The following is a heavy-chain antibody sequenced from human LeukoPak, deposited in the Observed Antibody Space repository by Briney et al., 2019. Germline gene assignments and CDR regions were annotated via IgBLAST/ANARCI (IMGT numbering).Heavy chain of an antibody. Sequence: PPETLSLTCTVSGGSISSSSYYWGWVRQPPGKGLEWIGSIYYSGSTSYNPSLKSRVNISVDTSKNQFSLKLSSVTAAYTAVYYCASNPHTAMAAFDYCAQGTLVTVNS. J-gene: IGHJ4*02. CDR2: IYYSGST. CDR1: GGSISSSSYY. CDR3: ASNPHTAMAAFDY. V-gene: IGHV4-39*01. D-gene: IGHD5-18*01.